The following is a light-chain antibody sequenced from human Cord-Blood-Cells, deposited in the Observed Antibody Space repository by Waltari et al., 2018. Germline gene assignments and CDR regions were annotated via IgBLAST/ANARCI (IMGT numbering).Light chain of an antibody. Sequence: QSALTQPASVSGSPGQSITISCTGTSRDVGGSNYVSWYQQQPGKAPKLLVYDVSKRPSGVSNRFSGSKSGTTASLTISGLQAEDEADYYCSSYTSSSTLVFGGGTKLTVL. J-gene: IGLJ3*02. CDR2: DVS. V-gene: IGLV2-14*01. CDR3: SSYTSSSTLV. CDR1: SRDVGGSNY.